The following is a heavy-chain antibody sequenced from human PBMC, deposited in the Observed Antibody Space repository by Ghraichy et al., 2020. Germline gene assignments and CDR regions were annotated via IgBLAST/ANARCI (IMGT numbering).Heavy chain of an antibody. J-gene: IGHJ4*02. D-gene: IGHD2-21*02. CDR1: GGSFSGYY. CDR3: ARGEGWSEDCGGDCYYFDY. V-gene: IGHV4-34*01. Sequence: SETLSLTCAVYGGSFSGYYWSWIRQPPGKGLEWIGEINHSGSTNYNPSLKSRVTISVDTSKNQFSLKLSSVTAADTAVYYCARGEGWSEDCGGDCYYFDYWGQGNLVTVSS. CDR2: INHSGST.